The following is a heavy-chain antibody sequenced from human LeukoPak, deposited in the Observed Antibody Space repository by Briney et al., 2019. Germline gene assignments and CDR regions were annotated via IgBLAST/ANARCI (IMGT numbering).Heavy chain of an antibody. D-gene: IGHD3-22*01. J-gene: IGHJ4*02. CDR1: GFTFSSYW. Sequence: PGGSLRLSCAASGFTFSSYWMHWVRQAPGKGLVWVSRINSDGSSTSYADSVKGRFTISRDNAKNMLYLQMNSLRAEDTAVYYCAREALPYYYDSSGYYPFDYWGQGTLVTVSS. V-gene: IGHV3-74*01. CDR2: INSDGSST. CDR3: AREALPYYYDSSGYYPFDY.